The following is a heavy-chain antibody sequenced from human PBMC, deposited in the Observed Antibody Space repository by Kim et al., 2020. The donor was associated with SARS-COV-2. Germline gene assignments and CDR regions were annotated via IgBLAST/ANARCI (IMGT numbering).Heavy chain of an antibody. CDR1: GASISSSSYY. V-gene: IGHV4-39*07. D-gene: IGHD3-22*01. CDR3: AREKPYYDGNFNWFDP. Sequence: SETLSLTCTASGASISSSSYYWGWIRQPPGKGLEWIGSVYYSGSTYYNPSLKSRVTISIDTSKNQFSLKLSSVTAADTAMYYCAREKPYYDGNFNWFDPWGQGTLVTVSS. J-gene: IGHJ5*02. CDR2: VYYSGST.